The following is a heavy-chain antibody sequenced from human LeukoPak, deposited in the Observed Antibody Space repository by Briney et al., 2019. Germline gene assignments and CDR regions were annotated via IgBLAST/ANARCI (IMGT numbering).Heavy chain of an antibody. D-gene: IGHD3-16*02. CDR1: GGTFSSYA. J-gene: IGHJ3*02. Sequence: GSSVKVSCEASGGTFSSYAISWVRQAPGQGLEWMGRIIPIFGTANYAQKFQGRVTITTDESTSTAYMELSSLRSEDTAVYYCARGPWGVIGAFDIWGQGTMVTVSS. CDR2: IIPIFGTA. V-gene: IGHV1-69*05. CDR3: ARGPWGVIGAFDI.